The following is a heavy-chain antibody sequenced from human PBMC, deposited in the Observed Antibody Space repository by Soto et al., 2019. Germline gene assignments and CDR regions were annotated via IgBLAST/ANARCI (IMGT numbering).Heavy chain of an antibody. CDR2: IYYSGTT. Sequence: PSETLSLTCTVSGGSISTSAYYWGWIRQPPGKGLEWIGSIYYSGTTYYNPSLKSRVTISVDTSKNQFSLRLTSVTAADTALYYCIWFGDPADAFDIWGQGTMVTVSS. J-gene: IGHJ3*02. CDR1: GGSISTSAYY. V-gene: IGHV4-39*01. D-gene: IGHD3-10*01. CDR3: IWFGDPADAFDI.